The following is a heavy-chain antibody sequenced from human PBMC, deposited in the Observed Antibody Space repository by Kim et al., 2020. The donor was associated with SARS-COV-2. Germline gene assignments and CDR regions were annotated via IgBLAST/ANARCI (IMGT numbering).Heavy chain of an antibody. D-gene: IGHD3-22*01. CDR2: IDPSDSYT. J-gene: IGHJ6*02. CDR3: ARHLITMIAPGRGGMDV. CDR1: GYSFTSYW. V-gene: IGHV5-10-1*01. Sequence: GESLKISCKGSGYSFTSYWISWVRQMPGKGLEWMGRIDPSDSYTNYSPSFQGHVTISADKSISTAYLQWSSLKASDTAMYYCARHLITMIAPGRGGMDVWGQGTTVTVSS.